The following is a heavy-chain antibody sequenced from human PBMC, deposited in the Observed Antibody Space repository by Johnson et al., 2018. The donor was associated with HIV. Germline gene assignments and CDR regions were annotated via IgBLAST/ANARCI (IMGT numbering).Heavy chain of an antibody. D-gene: IGHD3-22*01. Sequence: QMLLVESGGGVVQPGGSLRLSCGASGFSFNNYAMHWVRQAPGKGLEWVAVIGYDGSNKYYADSVNGRFSVSRDNSKNMLFLEMNSLRAEDTAVYYCARCYDSSAYYYVGAFDIWGQGTMVTVSS. CDR1: GFSFNNYA. V-gene: IGHV3-30*04. J-gene: IGHJ3*02. CDR3: ARCYDSSAYYYVGAFDI. CDR2: IGYDGSNK.